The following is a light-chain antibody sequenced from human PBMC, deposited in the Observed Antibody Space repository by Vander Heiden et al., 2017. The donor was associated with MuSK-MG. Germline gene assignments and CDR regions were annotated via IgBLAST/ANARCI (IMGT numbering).Light chain of an antibody. CDR2: DAS. Sequence: DIQLTQSPSFLSASVGDRVTIPCRASQGISNYLAWYQQKPGKAPKLLLFDASTLQSGVPTRFSGSGSGTEFTLTINRLQPEDSATYYCQQLDSYIFTFGPGTKVDIK. V-gene: IGKV1-9*01. J-gene: IGKJ3*01. CDR3: QQLDSYIFT. CDR1: QGISNY.